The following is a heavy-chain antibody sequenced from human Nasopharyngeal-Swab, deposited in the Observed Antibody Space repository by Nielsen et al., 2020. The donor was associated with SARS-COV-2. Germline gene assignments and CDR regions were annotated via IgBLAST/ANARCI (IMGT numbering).Heavy chain of an antibody. D-gene: IGHD4-17*01. Sequence: VRQAPGKGLEWLSVIYSGGSSTYYADSVKGRFTISRDNSKNTLYLQMNSLRAEDTAVYYCAKSTTVTRWGYYYYGMDVWGQGTAVTVSS. CDR3: AKSTTVTRWGYYYYGMDV. J-gene: IGHJ6*02. V-gene: IGHV3-23*03. CDR2: IYSGGSST.